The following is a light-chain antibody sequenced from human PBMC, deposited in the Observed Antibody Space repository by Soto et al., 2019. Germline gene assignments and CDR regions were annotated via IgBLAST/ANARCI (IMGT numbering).Light chain of an antibody. Sequence: DIVMTQSPLSLPVTPVEPGSISFMSSRILLHSNGYNYLDWYLQKPGQSPQLLIYLGSNRASGVPDRFSGSGSGTDFTLKISRVEAEDVGVYYCMQALQTPFTFGQGTRLEI. CDR2: LGS. CDR1: RILLHSNGYNY. CDR3: MQALQTPFT. J-gene: IGKJ5*01. V-gene: IGKV2-28*01.